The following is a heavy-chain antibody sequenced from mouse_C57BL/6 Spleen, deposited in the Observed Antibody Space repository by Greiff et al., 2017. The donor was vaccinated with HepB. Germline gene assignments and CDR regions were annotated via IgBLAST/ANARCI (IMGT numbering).Heavy chain of an antibody. Sequence: EVKLMESGGGLVQPGESLKLSCESNEYEFPSHDMSWVRKTPEKRLELVAAINSDGGSTYYPDTMERRFIISRDNTKKTLYLQMSSLRSEDTALYYCARQRTGTGAMDYWGQGTSVTVSS. J-gene: IGHJ4*01. V-gene: IGHV5-2*01. CDR3: ARQRTGTGAMDY. CDR1: EYEFPSHD. D-gene: IGHD4-1*01. CDR2: INSDGGST.